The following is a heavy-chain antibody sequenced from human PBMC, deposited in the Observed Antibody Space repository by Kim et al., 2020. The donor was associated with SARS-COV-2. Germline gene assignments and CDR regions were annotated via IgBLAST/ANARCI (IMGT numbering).Heavy chain of an antibody. CDR3: AREFRDYVWGSYHHKHPYYYYGMDV. J-gene: IGHJ6*02. V-gene: IGHV4-30-4*01. D-gene: IGHD3-16*02. CDR2: IYYSGST. Sequence: SETLSLTCTVSGGSISSGDYYWSWIRQPPGKGLEWIGYIYYSGSTYYNPSLKSRVTISVDTSKNQFSLKLSSVTAADTAVYYCAREFRDYVWGSYHHKHPYYYYGMDVWGQGTTVTVSS. CDR1: GGSISSGDYY.